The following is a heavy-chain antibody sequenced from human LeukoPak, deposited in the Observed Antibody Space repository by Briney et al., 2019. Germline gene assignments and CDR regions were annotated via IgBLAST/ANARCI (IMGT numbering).Heavy chain of an antibody. CDR3: AKDLRKITMVRGVIVYYYYGMDV. Sequence: HPGGSLRLSCAASGFTFSSYGMHWVRQAPGKGLEWVAVISYDGSNKYYADSVKGRFTISRDNSKNTLYLQMNSLRAEDTAVYYRAKDLRKITMVRGVIVYYYYGMDVWGQGTTVTVSS. CDR1: GFTFSSYG. V-gene: IGHV3-30*18. D-gene: IGHD3-10*01. J-gene: IGHJ6*02. CDR2: ISYDGSNK.